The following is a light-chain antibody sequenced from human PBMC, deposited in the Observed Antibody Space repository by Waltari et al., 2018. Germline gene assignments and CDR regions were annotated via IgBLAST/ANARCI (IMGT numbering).Light chain of an antibody. CDR2: WAS. V-gene: IGKV4-1*01. CDR3: QQYYSAPFN. CDR1: QSVFYRSENKNY. Sequence: DIVMTQSPDSLAVSLGERATINCKSSQSVFYRSENKNYVAWYQQKPGQPPKLLIYWASTRESGVPDRFSGSGSETDFTLTISSLQAEDVAVYYCQQYYSAPFNFGQGTKLEIK. J-gene: IGKJ2*01.